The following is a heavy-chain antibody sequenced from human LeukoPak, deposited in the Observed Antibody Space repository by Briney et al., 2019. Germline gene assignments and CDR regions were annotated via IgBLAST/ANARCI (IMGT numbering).Heavy chain of an antibody. CDR2: IYSGGTT. CDR1: GFTVSSNY. CDR3: AKDSAMVRGVIPYYYMDV. Sequence: GGSLRLSCEASGFTVSSNYMSWVRQAPGKGLEWVSVIYSGGTTYYADSVKGRFTISRDNSKNTLYLQMNSLRAEDTAVYYCAKDSAMVRGVIPYYYMDVWGKGTTVTISS. V-gene: IGHV3-53*05. D-gene: IGHD3-10*01. J-gene: IGHJ6*03.